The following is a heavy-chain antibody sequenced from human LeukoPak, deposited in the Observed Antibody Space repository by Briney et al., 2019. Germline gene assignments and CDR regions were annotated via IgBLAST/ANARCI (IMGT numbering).Heavy chain of an antibody. D-gene: IGHD5-18*01. CDR1: GYTFTSYG. CDR3: ARSGDSYGQYYFDY. J-gene: IGHJ4*02. Sequence: ASVKVSCKASGYTFTSYGISWVRQAPGQELEWMGWISAYNGNTNYAQKLQGRVTMTTDTSTSTAYMELRSLRSDDTAVYYCARSGDSYGQYYFDYWGQGTLVTVSS. CDR2: ISAYNGNT. V-gene: IGHV1-18*01.